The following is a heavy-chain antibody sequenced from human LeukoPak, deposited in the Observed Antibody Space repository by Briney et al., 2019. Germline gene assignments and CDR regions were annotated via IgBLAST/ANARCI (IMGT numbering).Heavy chain of an antibody. D-gene: IGHD7-27*01. J-gene: IGHJ3*02. V-gene: IGHV3-33*01. Sequence: GGSLRLSCAASGFTFSSYGMHWVRQAPGKGLEWVAVIWYDGSNKYYADSVKGRFTISRDNSKNTLYLQMNSLRAEDTAVYYCARDSTGDRGAFDIWGQGTTVTVSS. CDR3: ARDSTGDRGAFDI. CDR2: IWYDGSNK. CDR1: GFTFSSYG.